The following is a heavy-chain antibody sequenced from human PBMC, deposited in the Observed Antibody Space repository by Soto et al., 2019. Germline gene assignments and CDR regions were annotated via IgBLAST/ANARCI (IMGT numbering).Heavy chain of an antibody. CDR3: ATRSPAFDY. Sequence: QVQLVQSGPEVKKPGAAVKVSCKTSGYTFTTFGISRVRQAPGQGLEWMGWISTSKGNTNYAQKFQGRVTMTTDTSTSTAYMELRSLRSDDTAVYYCATRSPAFDYWGQGTLVTVSS. CDR2: ISTSKGNT. J-gene: IGHJ4*02. V-gene: IGHV1-18*01. CDR1: GYTFTTFG.